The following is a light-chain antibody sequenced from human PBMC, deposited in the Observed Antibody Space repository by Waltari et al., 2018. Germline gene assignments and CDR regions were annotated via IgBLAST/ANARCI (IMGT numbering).Light chain of an antibody. J-gene: IGLJ3*02. V-gene: IGLV2-11*01. Sequence: QSALTQPRSMSGSPGQAVTISCSGTSSDVGGHNYVTWYQQHPGKAPKLVIYDVNNRPSGVPERFSGSKSGNTASLTISGLQSEDEADYYCCSFACGFTWVFGEGTRLTVL. CDR1: SSDVGGHNY. CDR3: CSFACGFTWV. CDR2: DVN.